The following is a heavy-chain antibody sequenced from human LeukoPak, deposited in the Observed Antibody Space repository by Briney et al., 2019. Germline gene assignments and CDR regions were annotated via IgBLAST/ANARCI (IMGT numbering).Heavy chain of an antibody. CDR2: INPNSGGT. V-gene: IGHV1-2*06. CDR1: GYAFTGYY. Sequence: ASMKVSCTASGYAFTGYYMHWVRQAPGQGLEWMGRINPNSGGTNYAQKFQGRVTMTRDTSISTAYMELSRLRSDDTAVYYCARVFNVLGYCSSTSCYPFDYWGQGTLVTVSS. J-gene: IGHJ4*02. D-gene: IGHD2-2*01. CDR3: ARVFNVLGYCSSTSCYPFDY.